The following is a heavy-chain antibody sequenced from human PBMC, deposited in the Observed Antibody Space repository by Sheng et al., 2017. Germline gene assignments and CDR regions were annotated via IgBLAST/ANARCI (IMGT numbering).Heavy chain of an antibody. V-gene: IGHV3-23*01. Sequence: TASGFTFSSYAMSWVRQAPGKGLEWVSTISYSGTSTYYTDSVKGRFIISRDNSKDTLFLQMNSLRAEDTALYYCAKTGSDRLGRFDPWGQGTLVTVSS. CDR2: ISYSGTST. D-gene: IGHD6-6*01. J-gene: IGHJ5*02. CDR1: GFTFSSYA. CDR3: AKTGSDRLGRFDP.